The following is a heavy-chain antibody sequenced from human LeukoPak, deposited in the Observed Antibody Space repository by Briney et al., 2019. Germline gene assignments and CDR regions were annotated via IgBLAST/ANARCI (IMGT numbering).Heavy chain of an antibody. D-gene: IGHD5-18*01. CDR1: GFTFSNYE. CDR2: ISSSGSTI. V-gene: IGHV3-48*03. J-gene: IGHJ4*02. Sequence: GGSLRLSCAASGFTFSNYEMNWVRQAPGKGLEWVSYISSSGSTIYYADSVKGRFTISRDNAKNSLYLQMNSLRAEDTAVYYCAQIYTYGSSQFDYWGQGTLVTVPS. CDR3: AQIYTYGSSQFDY.